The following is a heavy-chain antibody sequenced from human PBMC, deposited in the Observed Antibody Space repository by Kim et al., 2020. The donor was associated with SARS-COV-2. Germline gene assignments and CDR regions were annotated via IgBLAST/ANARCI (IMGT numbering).Heavy chain of an antibody. D-gene: IGHD3-10*01. V-gene: IGHV3-23*01. CDR3: AKGPYGSGMHFDY. Sequence: YADSVKGRFTISRDNSKNTLYLQMNSLRAEDTAVYYCAKGPYGSGMHFDYWGQGTLVTVSS. J-gene: IGHJ4*02.